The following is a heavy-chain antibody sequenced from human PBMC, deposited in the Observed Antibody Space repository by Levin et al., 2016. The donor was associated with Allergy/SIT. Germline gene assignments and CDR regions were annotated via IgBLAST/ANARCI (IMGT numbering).Heavy chain of an antibody. CDR2: IWYDGSNK. Sequence: GGSLRLSCAASGFTFSSYGMHWVRQAPGKGLEWVAVIWYDGSNKYYADSVKGRFTISRDNSKNTLYLQMNSLRAEDTAVYYCARDGYCSGGSCYSGGDYWGQGTLVTVSS. CDR1: GFTFSSYG. J-gene: IGHJ4*02. V-gene: IGHV3-33*01. CDR3: ARDGYCSGGSCYSGGDY. D-gene: IGHD2-15*01.